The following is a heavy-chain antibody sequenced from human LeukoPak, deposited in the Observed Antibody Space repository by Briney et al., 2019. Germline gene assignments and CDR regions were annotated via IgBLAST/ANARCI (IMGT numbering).Heavy chain of an antibody. D-gene: IGHD6-19*01. CDR3: ARLYNSGWTWSYNWFDP. CDR2: IYPGDSDT. J-gene: IGHJ5*02. Sequence: GESLKISCKGSGYSFTSYWIGWVRQMPGKGLGWMGIIYPGDSDTRYSPSFQGQVTISADKSISTAYLQWSRLKASDTAMYYCARLYNSGWTWSYNWFDPWGQGTLVTVSS. V-gene: IGHV5-51*01. CDR1: GYSFTSYW.